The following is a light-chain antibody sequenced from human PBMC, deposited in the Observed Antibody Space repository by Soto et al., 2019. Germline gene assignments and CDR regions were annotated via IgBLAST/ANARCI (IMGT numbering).Light chain of an antibody. J-gene: IGKJ1*01. CDR2: GAS. V-gene: IGKV3-15*01. Sequence: EIVMTQSPVTLSVSPGGRATLSCRASQSISDTLAWYQQKPGQAPRLLIHGASTRAPGFPARFSGSGSGTDFTLTISSLQSEDFAVYYCQQYNNWPWTFGQGTKGEIK. CDR1: QSISDT. CDR3: QQYNNWPWT.